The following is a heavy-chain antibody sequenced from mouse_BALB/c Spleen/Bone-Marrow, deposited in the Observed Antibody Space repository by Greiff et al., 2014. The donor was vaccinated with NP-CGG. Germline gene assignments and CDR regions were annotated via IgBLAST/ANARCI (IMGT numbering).Heavy chain of an antibody. CDR2: INPDSSTI. CDR3: AHLGYYGYFYV. CDR1: GFDFSRYW. D-gene: IGHD2-2*01. Sequence: EVQGVESGGGLVQPGGSLKLSCAASGFDFSRYWMSWVRQAPGKGLEWIGEINPDSSTINYTPSLKDKFIISRDNAKNTLYLQMSKVRSEDTALYYCAHLGYYGYFYVWGAGTTVTVSS. V-gene: IGHV4-1*02. J-gene: IGHJ1*01.